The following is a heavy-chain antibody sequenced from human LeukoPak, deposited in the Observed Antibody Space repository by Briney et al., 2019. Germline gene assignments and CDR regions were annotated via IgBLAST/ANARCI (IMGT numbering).Heavy chain of an antibody. CDR1: GFTFSGYW. Sequence: GGSLRLSCAASGFTFSGYWMHWARQSPGKGLLWVSCISGDGSGTHYADSVKGRFTISRDNGKNTLYLQMNSLRVDDTAVYYCARDPRHKGFYPWGQGTLVTVSS. CDR3: ARDPRHKGFYP. J-gene: IGHJ5*02. CDR2: ISGDGSGT. V-gene: IGHV3-74*01.